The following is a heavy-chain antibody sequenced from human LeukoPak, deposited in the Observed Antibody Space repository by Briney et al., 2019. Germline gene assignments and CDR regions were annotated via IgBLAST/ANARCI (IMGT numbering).Heavy chain of an antibody. CDR1: GGSISSYY. D-gene: IGHD6-13*01. CDR3: ARLARAAARTATYYYYYYYMDV. V-gene: IGHV4-4*07. CDR2: IYTSGST. Sequence: SETLSLTCTVSGGSISSYYWSWIRQPAGKGLEWIGRIYTSGSTNYNPSLKSRVTMSVDTSKSQFSLKLSSVTAADTAVYYCARLARAAARTATYYYYYYYMDVWGKGTTVTISS. J-gene: IGHJ6*03.